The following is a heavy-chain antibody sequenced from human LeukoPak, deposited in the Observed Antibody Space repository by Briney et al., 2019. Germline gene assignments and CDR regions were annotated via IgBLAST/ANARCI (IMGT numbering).Heavy chain of an antibody. D-gene: IGHD3-22*01. J-gene: IGHJ4*02. Sequence: RASLRLSCAASGFTFSSYAMSWVRQAPGKGLEWVSAISGSGGSTYYADSVKGRFTISRDNSKNTLYLQMNSLRAEDTAVYYCAKDGSYYYSSGYYVYWGQGTLVTVSS. V-gene: IGHV3-23*01. CDR3: AKDGSYYYSSGYYVY. CDR2: ISGSGGST. CDR1: GFTFSSYA.